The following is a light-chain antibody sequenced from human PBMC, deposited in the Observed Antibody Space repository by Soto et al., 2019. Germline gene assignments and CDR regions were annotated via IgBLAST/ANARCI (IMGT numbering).Light chain of an antibody. J-gene: IGLJ2*01. CDR1: SSDFGGYRP. Sequence: QSALTQPASVSGSPGQSITISCTGISSDFGGYRPVSWYQQHPGKAPKLLLYDVTSRPSDVSNRFSGSKSGNTASLTISGLQADDEADYFCSSFTATRVVFGGGTKVTVL. CDR2: DVT. CDR3: SSFTATRVV. V-gene: IGLV2-14*03.